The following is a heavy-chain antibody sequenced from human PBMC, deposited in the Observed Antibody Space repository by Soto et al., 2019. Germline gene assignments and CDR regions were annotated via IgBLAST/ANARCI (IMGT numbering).Heavy chain of an antibody. Sequence: PSETLSLTCTVSGGSISSYYWSWIRQPPGKGLEWIGYIYYSGSTNYNPSLKSRVTISVDTSKNQFSLKLSSVTAADTAVYYCARRRYSSSFQDFDYWGQGTLVTVSS. D-gene: IGHD6-13*01. CDR1: GGSISSYY. CDR3: ARRRYSSSFQDFDY. CDR2: IYYSGST. J-gene: IGHJ4*02. V-gene: IGHV4-59*08.